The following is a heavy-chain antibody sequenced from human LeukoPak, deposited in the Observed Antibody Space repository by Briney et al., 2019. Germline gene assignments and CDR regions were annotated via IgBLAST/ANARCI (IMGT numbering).Heavy chain of an antibody. CDR3: ARQTTDWFDP. Sequence: GGSLRLSCAASGFSFSNYAMHWVRQAPGKGLEWVAVIAYDGSNKYYADSVKGRFTISRDNSKNTLYVQMNSLRGEDTAVYYCARQTTDWFDPWGQGALVTVSS. J-gene: IGHJ5*02. D-gene: IGHD1-1*01. CDR2: IAYDGSNK. V-gene: IGHV3-30-3*01. CDR1: GFSFSNYA.